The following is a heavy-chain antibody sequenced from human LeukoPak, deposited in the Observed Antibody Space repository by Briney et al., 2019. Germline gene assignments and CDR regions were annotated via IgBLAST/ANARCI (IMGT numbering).Heavy chain of an antibody. CDR3: ARDPNGDYIGAFEF. V-gene: IGHV3-23*01. CDR2: ITSGGAP. D-gene: IGHD4-17*01. CDR1: GFTFSNYA. Sequence: GSLRLSCAASGFTFSNYAVMWVRQAPGQGLEWVSAITSGGAPRYADSVKGRFTISRDNSKNTLYLQMNSLRAEDTAQYFCARDPNGDYIGAFEFRGRGTVVTVSS. J-gene: IGHJ3*01.